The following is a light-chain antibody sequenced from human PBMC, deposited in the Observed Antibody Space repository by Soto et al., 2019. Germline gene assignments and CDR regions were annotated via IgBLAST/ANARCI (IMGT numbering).Light chain of an antibody. Sequence: DIQMTQSPSTLSGSVGDRVTITCRASQTISSWLAWYQQKPGKAPKLLIYKASTLKSGVPSRFSGSGSGTEFTLTISSLQPDDFATYYCQQLNSYFSTFGQGTKVDIK. CDR3: QQLNSYFST. CDR2: KAS. CDR1: QTISSW. J-gene: IGKJ1*01. V-gene: IGKV1-5*03.